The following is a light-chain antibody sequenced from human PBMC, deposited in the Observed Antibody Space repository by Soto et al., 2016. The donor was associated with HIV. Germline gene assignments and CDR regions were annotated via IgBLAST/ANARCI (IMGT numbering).Light chain of an antibody. J-gene: IGLJ2*01. CDR3: QVWDVSTDLVV. Sequence: SYELTQPPSVSVAPGKTVTITCGGNNIGSKSVHWYQQKPGQAPVLVVYDDSDRRSGIPERFSGSNSGNTATLTISRVEAGDEADYFCQVWDVSTDLVVFGGGTKLTVL. CDR1: NIGSKS. V-gene: IGLV3-21*03. CDR2: DDS.